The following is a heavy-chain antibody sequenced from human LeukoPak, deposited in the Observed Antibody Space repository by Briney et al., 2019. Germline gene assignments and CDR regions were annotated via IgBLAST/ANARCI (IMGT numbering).Heavy chain of an antibody. CDR2: IYYSGST. J-gene: IGHJ4*02. Sequence: PSETLSLTCTVSGGSISSDSYYWAWIRQPPGKGLEWIASIYYSGSTYYNPSLKSRVTISVDTSKNQFSLKLSSVTAADTAVYYCARGGRPYTAMVPSDYWGQGTLVTVSS. CDR3: ARGGRPYTAMVPSDY. D-gene: IGHD5-18*01. CDR1: GGSISSDSYY. V-gene: IGHV4-39*07.